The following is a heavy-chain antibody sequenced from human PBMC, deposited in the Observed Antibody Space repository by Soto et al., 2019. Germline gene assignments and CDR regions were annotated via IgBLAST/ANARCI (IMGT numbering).Heavy chain of an antibody. V-gene: IGHV1-18*01. CDR1: GYTFNTYY. Sequence: QVQLVQSGAEVKKPGASVKVSCKASGYTFNTYYISWLRQAPGQGLEWIGWISTYNGNTHYVPKFQGRITMTTDTSTTTAYMELRSLRSDDTALYFCARDTSNYFDFWGQGTPVTVS. CDR2: ISTYNGNT. D-gene: IGHD2-2*01. CDR3: ARDTSNYFDF. J-gene: IGHJ4*02.